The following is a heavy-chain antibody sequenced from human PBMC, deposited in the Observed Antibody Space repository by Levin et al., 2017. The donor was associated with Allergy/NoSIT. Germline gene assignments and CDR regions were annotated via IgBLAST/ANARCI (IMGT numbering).Heavy chain of an antibody. V-gene: IGHV1-2*02. Sequence: ASVKVSCKASEYTFTGYYMHWVRQAPGQGLEWMGWINPNSGGTDYAQKFQGRVSMTRDTSISTAYMKLSRLRSDDTAIYYCAREWGDGSGSHSAWFDPWGQGTLVTVSS. CDR3: AREWGDGSGSHSAWFDP. CDR1: EYTFTGYY. D-gene: IGHD3-10*01. J-gene: IGHJ5*02. CDR2: INPNSGGT.